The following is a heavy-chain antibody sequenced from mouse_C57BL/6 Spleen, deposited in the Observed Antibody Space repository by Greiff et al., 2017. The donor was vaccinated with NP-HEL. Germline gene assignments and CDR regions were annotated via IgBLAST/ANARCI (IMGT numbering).Heavy chain of an antibody. V-gene: IGHV1-82*01. D-gene: IGHD1-1*01. J-gene: IGHJ2*01. CDR2: IYPGDGDT. Sequence: QVQLKQSGPELVKPGASVKISCKASAYAFSSSWMTWVKQRPGKGLEWIGRIYPGDGDTNYNGKFKGKATLTADKSSSTAYMQLSSLTSEDSAVYFCARWDSSPYWGQGTTLTVSS. CDR1: AYAFSSSW. CDR3: ARWDSSPY.